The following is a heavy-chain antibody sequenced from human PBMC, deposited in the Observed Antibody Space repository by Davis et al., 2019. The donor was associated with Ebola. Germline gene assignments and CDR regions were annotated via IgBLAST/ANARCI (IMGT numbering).Heavy chain of an antibody. J-gene: IGHJ5*02. V-gene: IGHV3-74*01. CDR3: TKGGYNSAFDP. CDR2: INSDGSST. CDR1: GFTFSSYW. D-gene: IGHD5-18*01. Sequence: PGGSLRLSCAASGFTFSSYWMHWVRQAPGKGLVWVSRINSDGSSTSYADSVKGRFTISRDNAKNTLYLQMDNLRAEDTAIYYCTKGGYNSAFDPWGQGTLVTVSS.